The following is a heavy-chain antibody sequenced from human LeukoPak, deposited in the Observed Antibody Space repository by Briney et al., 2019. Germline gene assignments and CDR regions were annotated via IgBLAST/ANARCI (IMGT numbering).Heavy chain of an antibody. CDR3: AKAGTGTGEHFDY. CDR2: ISWDGGST. D-gene: IGHD1-1*01. CDR1: GFTFDDYA. Sequence: GGSLRLSCAASGFTFDDYAMHWVRQAPGEGLEWVSLISWDGGSTYYADSVKGRFTISRDNSKNSLYLQMNSLRAEDTALYYCAKAGTGTGEHFDYWGQGTLVTVSS. J-gene: IGHJ4*02. V-gene: IGHV3-43D*03.